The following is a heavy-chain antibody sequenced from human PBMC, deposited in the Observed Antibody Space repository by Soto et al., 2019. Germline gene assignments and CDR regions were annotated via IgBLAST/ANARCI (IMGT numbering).Heavy chain of an antibody. CDR2: IRISAVDT. CDR3: AKDHSNFGLGP. V-gene: IGHV3-23*01. J-gene: IGHJ5*02. D-gene: IGHD4-4*01. CDR1: GFTFSNYP. Sequence: EMQLLESGGGLVQPGGSLRLSCAASGFTFSNYPMTWVRQAPGKGLELVAAIRISAVDTYYADSVQGRFSISRDNSKNTLYLQLNSLRADDTAIYYCAKDHSNFGLGPWGHGTVVTVSS.